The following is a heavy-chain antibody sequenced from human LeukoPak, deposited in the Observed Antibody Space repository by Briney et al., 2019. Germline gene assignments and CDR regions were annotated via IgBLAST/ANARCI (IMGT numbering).Heavy chain of an antibody. D-gene: IGHD6-19*01. J-gene: IGHJ5*01. CDR1: GGSIISGGYY. CDR2: INANSGTT. V-gene: IGHV3-23*01. Sequence: ETLSLTCTVSGGSIISGGYYWSWIRQHPGKGLEWVSTINANSGTTSYAASVRGRFTISRDNSKNTLYLQVNSLRADDTAVYYCAKPISGGLAVTADWFDPWGQGTLVVVSS. CDR3: AKPISGGLAVTADWFDP.